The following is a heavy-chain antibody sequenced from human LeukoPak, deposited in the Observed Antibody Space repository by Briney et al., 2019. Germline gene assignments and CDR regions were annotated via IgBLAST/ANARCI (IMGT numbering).Heavy chain of an antibody. J-gene: IGHJ4*02. D-gene: IGHD6-19*01. V-gene: IGHV3-7*05. CDR2: IKQAGSDK. CDR3: AKDSGNSGWYVDN. Sequence: PGGSLRLSCAASGFIFSDYWMTWVRQAPGKGLEWVANIKQAGSDKYYVDSVKGRFTISRDNAKNSLYLQMNSLRAEDTAVYYCAKDSGNSGWYVDNWGQGTLVTVSS. CDR1: GFIFSDYW.